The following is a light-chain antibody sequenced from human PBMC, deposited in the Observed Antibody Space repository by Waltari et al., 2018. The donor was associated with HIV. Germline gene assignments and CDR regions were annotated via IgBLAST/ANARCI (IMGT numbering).Light chain of an antibody. V-gene: IGLV2-8*01. J-gene: IGLJ1*01. CDR2: EVN. CDR3: SSYAGTRYG. CDR1: SSDVAGYNY. Sequence: QSALTQPPSASGSPGQSVTISCTGTSSDVAGYNYVSWYQQHPGKAPKLIIYEVNKRPSGVPDRCSGSKSGNTASLTVAGLQAEDEADYYCSSYAGTRYGFGTGTKVTVL.